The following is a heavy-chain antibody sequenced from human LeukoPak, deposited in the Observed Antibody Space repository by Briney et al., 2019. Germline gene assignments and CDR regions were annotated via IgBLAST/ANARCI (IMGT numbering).Heavy chain of an antibody. V-gene: IGHV4-39*01. D-gene: IGHD3-16*02. CDR2: IYYSGST. Sequence: PSETLSLTCTVSGGSISSSSYYWGWIRQPPGKGLEWIGSIYYSGSTYYNPSLKSRVTISVDTSKNQFSLKLSSVTAADTAVYYCARHSAGDNLYYDYVWGSYRYAFDIWGQGTMVTVSS. CDR1: GGSISSSSYY. J-gene: IGHJ3*02. CDR3: ARHSAGDNLYYDYVWGSYRYAFDI.